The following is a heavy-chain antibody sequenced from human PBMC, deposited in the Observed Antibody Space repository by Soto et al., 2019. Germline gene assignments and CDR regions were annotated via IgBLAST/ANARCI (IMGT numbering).Heavy chain of an antibody. CDR2: IFSNEEK. V-gene: IGHV2-26*01. CDR3: ARIPRRLGYSRSYDH. D-gene: IGHD6-6*01. J-gene: IGHJ1*01. Sequence: QVTLKESGPVLVKPTETLTLTCTVSGFSLSNARMGVSWIRQPPGKALEWLAHIFSNEEKSYSTSLKSRLSNXXDXPXXPVRLTMTNMAPVDTAPYYCARIPRRLGYSRSYDHWGQGTLVTVSS. CDR1: GFSLSNARMG.